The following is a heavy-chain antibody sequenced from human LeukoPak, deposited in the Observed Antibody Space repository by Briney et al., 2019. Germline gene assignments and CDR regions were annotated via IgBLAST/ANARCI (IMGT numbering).Heavy chain of an antibody. CDR3: AKAGPTTAMVYVDY. J-gene: IGHJ4*02. CDR1: GFTFSSYW. D-gene: IGHD5-18*01. V-gene: IGHV3-30*18. CDR2: ISYDGSNK. Sequence: GGSLRLSCAASGFTFSSYWMSWVRQAPGKGLEWVAVISYDGSNKYYADSVKGRFTISRDNSKNTLYLQMNSLRAEDTAVYFCAKAGPTTAMVYVDYWGQGTLVTVSS.